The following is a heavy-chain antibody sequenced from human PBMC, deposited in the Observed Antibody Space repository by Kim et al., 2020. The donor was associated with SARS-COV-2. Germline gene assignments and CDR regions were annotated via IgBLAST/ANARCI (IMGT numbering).Heavy chain of an antibody. D-gene: IGHD3-10*02. J-gene: IGHJ6*02. CDR3: ARVRITMLKPSYYYYYGMDV. Sequence: SETLSLTCTVSGGSISSGSYYWSWIRQPAGKGLEWIGRIYTSGSTNYNPSLKSRVTISVDTSKNQFSLKLSSVTAADTAVYYCARVRITMLKPSYYYYYGMDVWGQGTTVTVSS. CDR1: GGSISSGSYY. V-gene: IGHV4-61*02. CDR2: IYTSGST.